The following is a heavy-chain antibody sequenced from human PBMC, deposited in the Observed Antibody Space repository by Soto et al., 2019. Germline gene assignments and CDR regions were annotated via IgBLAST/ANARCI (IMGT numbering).Heavy chain of an antibody. D-gene: IGHD2-15*01. J-gene: IGHJ6*02. Sequence: ASVKVSCKASGYTFTSYGISWVRQAPGQGLEWMGWISAYNGNTNYAQKLQGRVTMTTDTSTSTAYMELRSLRSDDTAVYYCARDRLVVVAAPYYYYGRDVGGQGTTVTVSS. V-gene: IGHV1-18*01. CDR3: ARDRLVVVAAPYYYYGRDV. CDR1: GYTFTSYG. CDR2: ISAYNGNT.